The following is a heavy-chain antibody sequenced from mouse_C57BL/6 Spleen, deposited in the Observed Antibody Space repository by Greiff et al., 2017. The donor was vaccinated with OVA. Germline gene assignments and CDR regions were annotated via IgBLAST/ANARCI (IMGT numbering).Heavy chain of an antibody. CDR1: GYTFTDYE. Sequence: QVQLQQSGAELVRPGASVTLSCKASGYTFTDYEMHWVKQTPVHGLAWIGAIDPETGGPAYNQKFKGKAILTADKSSSTAYMELRSLTSEDSAVYYCTRGDGYESFDYWGQGTTLTVSS. V-gene: IGHV1-15*01. CDR2: IDPETGGP. J-gene: IGHJ2*01. D-gene: IGHD2-2*01. CDR3: TRGDGYESFDY.